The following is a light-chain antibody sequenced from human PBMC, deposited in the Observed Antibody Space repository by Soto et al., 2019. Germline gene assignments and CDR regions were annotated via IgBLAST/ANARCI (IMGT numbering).Light chain of an antibody. CDR3: QQHSDWPLT. CDR2: DAS. CDR1: QSVSSS. V-gene: IGKV3-11*01. J-gene: IGKJ4*01. Sequence: EIVLIQSPATLSLSPGERASLSCRASQSVSSSLAWYQQNPGQAPRLLIFDASNRATGIPVRFSGSGSRTDFTLTISSLEPEDFTVYYCQQHSDWPLTFGGGTRVEIK.